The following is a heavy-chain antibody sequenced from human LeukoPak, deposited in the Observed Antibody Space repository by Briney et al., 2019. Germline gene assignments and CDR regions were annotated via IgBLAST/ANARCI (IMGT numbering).Heavy chain of an antibody. CDR1: GFTFGDYA. V-gene: IGHV3-49*03. Sequence: GGSLRLSCTASGFTFGDYAMSWFRQAPGKGLEWVGFIRSKAYGGTTEYAASVKSRFTISRDDSKSIAYLQMNSLKTEDTAVYYCTRDGKYYYDSSGYYDYWGQGTLVTVSS. CDR3: TRDGKYYYDSSGYYDY. D-gene: IGHD3-22*01. J-gene: IGHJ4*02. CDR2: IRSKAYGGTT.